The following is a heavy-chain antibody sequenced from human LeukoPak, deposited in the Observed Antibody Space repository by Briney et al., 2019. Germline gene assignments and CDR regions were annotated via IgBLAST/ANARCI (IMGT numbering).Heavy chain of an antibody. V-gene: IGHV4-4*07. CDR2: CSTSGGT. CDR3: ARVKYYDSSGYYWFDP. D-gene: IGHD3-22*01. Sequence: PSETLSLTCPVSGASISSYYWSWIRQPAGEGLEWIGRCSTSGGTNYNPSLESRVTMSVDTSKNQFSLRLSSVTAADTAVYYCARVKYYDSSGYYWFDPWGQGTLVTVSS. CDR1: GASISSYY. J-gene: IGHJ5*02.